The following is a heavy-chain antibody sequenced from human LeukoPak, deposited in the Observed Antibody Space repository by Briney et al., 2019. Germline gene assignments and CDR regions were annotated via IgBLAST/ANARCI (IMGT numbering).Heavy chain of an antibody. J-gene: IGHJ5*02. CDR1: GYTFTGYY. D-gene: IGHD3-9*01. CDR3: AIATYYDILTGSNWFDP. V-gene: IGHV1-2*02. Sequence: GASVKVSCKASGYTFTGYYMHWVRQAPGQGLEWMGWINPNSGGTNYAQKFQGRVTMTRDTSISTAYMELSRLRSDDTAVYYCAIATYYDILTGSNWFDPWGQGTLVTVSS. CDR2: INPNSGGT.